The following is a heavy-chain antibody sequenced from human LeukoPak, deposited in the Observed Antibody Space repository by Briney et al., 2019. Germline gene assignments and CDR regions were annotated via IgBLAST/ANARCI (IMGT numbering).Heavy chain of an antibody. CDR3: ARVGWGYCSSTSCLYFDY. CDR2: IKTDGSST. Sequence: PGGSLRLSFEVSGFTFSSYWMHWVRQAPGKGLVWVSRIKTDGSSTSYADSVKGRFTISRDNAKNTLYLQMNSLRADDTAVYYCARVGWGYCSSTSCLYFDYWGQGTLVTVSS. D-gene: IGHD2-2*01. V-gene: IGHV3-74*01. CDR1: GFTFSSYW. J-gene: IGHJ4*02.